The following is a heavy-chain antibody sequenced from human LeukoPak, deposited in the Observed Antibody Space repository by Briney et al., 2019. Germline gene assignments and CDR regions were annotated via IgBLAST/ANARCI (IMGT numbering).Heavy chain of an antibody. D-gene: IGHD3-10*01. V-gene: IGHV4-4*02. CDR1: GGSISSSHW. J-gene: IGHJ4*02. CDR2: FYHSGST. Sequence: SGTLSLTCAVSGGSISSSHWWSWVRQPPGKGLEWIGEFYHSGSTNYNPSRKSRVTISVDKSKSQFSLKLSSVTAADTAVYYCARDRNYYGSGSYDYWGQGTLVTVS. CDR3: ARDRNYYGSGSYDY.